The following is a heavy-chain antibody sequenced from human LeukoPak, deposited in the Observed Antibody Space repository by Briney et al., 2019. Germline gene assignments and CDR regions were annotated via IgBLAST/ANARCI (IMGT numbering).Heavy chain of an antibody. Sequence: SETLSLTCNVSGYSISRNYHWGWIRQPPGKGLEWIGSIYYSGSTYYNPSLKSRVTISVDTSKNQFSLKLSSVTAADTAVYYCARSPYYYDSSGYYGPGAFDIWGQGTMVTVSS. CDR3: ARSPYYYDSSGYYGPGAFDI. CDR1: GYSISRNYH. CDR2: IYYSGST. D-gene: IGHD3-22*01. V-gene: IGHV4-38-2*02. J-gene: IGHJ3*02.